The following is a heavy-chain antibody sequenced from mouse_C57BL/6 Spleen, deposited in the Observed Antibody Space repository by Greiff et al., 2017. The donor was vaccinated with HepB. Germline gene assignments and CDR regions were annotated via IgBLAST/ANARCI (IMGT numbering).Heavy chain of an antibody. V-gene: IGHV1-42*01. Sequence: EVKLQESGPELVKPGASVKISCKASGYSFTGYYMNWVKQSPEKSLEWIGEINPSTGGTTYNQKFKAKATLTVDKSSSTAYMQLKSLTSEDSAVYYCARGNYYWGQGTTLTVSS. CDR2: INPSTGGT. D-gene: IGHD2-1*01. CDR3: ARGNYY. J-gene: IGHJ2*01. CDR1: GYSFTGYY.